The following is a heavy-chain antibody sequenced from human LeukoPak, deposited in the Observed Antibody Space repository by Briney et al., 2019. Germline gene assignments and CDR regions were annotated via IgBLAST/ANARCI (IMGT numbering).Heavy chain of an antibody. CDR1: GFTFSSYN. Sequence: PGGSLRLSCAASGFTFSSYNMNWVRQAPGKGLEWVANIKQDESEKNYVDSVKGRFTISRDNVKNSLYLQMNSLRAEDTAVYSCARVNDYDSGSLYRPIDYWGQGTLVTVSS. J-gene: IGHJ4*02. CDR2: IKQDESEK. CDR3: ARVNDYDSGSLYRPIDY. V-gene: IGHV3-7*01. D-gene: IGHD3-10*01.